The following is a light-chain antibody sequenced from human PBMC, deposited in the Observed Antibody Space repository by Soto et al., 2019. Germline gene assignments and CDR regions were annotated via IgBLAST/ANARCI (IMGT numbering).Light chain of an antibody. Sequence: QSVLTQPPSASGSPGQSVTISCTGTSSDVGGYNYVSWYQQHPGKAPKLMIYEVTKRPSGVPDRFSGSKSGNTASLTVSGLQAKDEADYDCSSYAGSNNLFGGGTKLTVL. V-gene: IGLV2-8*01. J-gene: IGLJ2*01. CDR1: SSDVGGYNY. CDR2: EVT. CDR3: SSYAGSNNL.